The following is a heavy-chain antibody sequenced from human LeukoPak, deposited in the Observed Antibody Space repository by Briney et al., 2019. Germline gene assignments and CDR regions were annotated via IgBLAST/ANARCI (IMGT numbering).Heavy chain of an antibody. CDR2: ISGSGGST. CDR1: GFTFSSYA. CDR3: AKVSVIWSTSGWFDP. Sequence: GGSLSLSCPASGFTFSSYAMSWVRQAPGKGLEWVSAISGSGGSTYYADSVKGRFTISRDNSKNTLYLQMNSLRAEDTAVYYCAKVSVIWSTSGWFDPWGQGTLVTVSS. D-gene: IGHD2-2*01. V-gene: IGHV3-23*01. J-gene: IGHJ5*02.